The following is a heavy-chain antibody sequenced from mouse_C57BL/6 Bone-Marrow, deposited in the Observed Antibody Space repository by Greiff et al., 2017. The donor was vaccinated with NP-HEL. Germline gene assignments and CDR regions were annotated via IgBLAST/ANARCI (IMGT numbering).Heavy chain of an antibody. D-gene: IGHD2-4*01. J-gene: IGHJ2*01. Sequence: DVQLVESGGGLVKPGGSLKLSCAASGFTFSSYAMSWVRQTPEKRLEWVATISDGGSYTYYPDNVKGRFTISRDNAKNNLYLQMSHLKSEDTAMYYCAREGDYDPDYWGQGTTLTVSS. CDR1: GFTFSSYA. CDR3: AREGDYDPDY. CDR2: ISDGGSYT. V-gene: IGHV5-4*01.